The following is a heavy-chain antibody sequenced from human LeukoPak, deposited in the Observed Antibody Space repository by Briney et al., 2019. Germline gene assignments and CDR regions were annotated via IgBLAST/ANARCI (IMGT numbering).Heavy chain of an antibody. D-gene: IGHD2-2*01. J-gene: IGHJ4*02. Sequence: GGSVRLSCGASGFTFRNHGMHWVRQAPGKGLEWVAVIWYDGSDKYYADSVTGRFTISRDNSKNTLQLQMNSLRAEDTAVYYCVRDSVSRYCDYWGQGIRVTVSS. CDR2: IWYDGSDK. V-gene: IGHV3-33*01. CDR3: VRDSVSRYCDY. CDR1: GFTFRNHG.